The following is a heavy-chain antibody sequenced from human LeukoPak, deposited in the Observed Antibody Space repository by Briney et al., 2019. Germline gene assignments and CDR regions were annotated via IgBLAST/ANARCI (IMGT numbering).Heavy chain of an antibody. CDR3: ARYASPLEGMDV. J-gene: IGHJ6*02. CDR2: INQEGREK. CDR1: QFTFSSYW. V-gene: IGHV3-7*04. Sequence: GGSLRLSCTASQFTFSSYWMNWVRQAPGKGLERVANINQEGREKNYVDSVKGRFTISRDNAKDSLYLQMNSLRAGDTAVYYCARYASPLEGMDVWGQGTTVTVSS.